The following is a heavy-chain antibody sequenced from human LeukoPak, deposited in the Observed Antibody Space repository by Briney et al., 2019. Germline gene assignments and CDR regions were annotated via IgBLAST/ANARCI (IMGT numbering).Heavy chain of an antibody. Sequence: QAGGSLRLSCAASGFTFSSYWMSWVRQAPGKGLEWVANIKQDGSEKYYVDSVKGRFTISRDNAKNSLFLQMSSLRAEDTAVYFCARGVPSGVDYFDYWGQGTLVTVSS. CDR3: ARGVPSGVDYFDY. J-gene: IGHJ4*02. CDR2: IKQDGSEK. CDR1: GFTFSSYW. D-gene: IGHD6-19*01. V-gene: IGHV3-7*01.